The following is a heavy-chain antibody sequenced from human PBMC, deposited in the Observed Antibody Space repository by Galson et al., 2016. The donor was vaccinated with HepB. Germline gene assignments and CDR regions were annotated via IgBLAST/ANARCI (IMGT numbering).Heavy chain of an antibody. CDR2: IYYSGST. D-gene: IGHD3-22*01. J-gene: IGHJ3*02. CDR3: ARDYDTSGYYPFHAFDI. Sequence: SETLSLTCTVSGGSISSYYWSWIRQPPGKGLEWIGYIYYSGSTNYNPSLKSLVTISVDTSKKQFSLKLSSVTAADTAVYYCARDYDTSGYYPFHAFDIWGQGTMVTVSS. CDR1: GGSISSYY. V-gene: IGHV4-59*01.